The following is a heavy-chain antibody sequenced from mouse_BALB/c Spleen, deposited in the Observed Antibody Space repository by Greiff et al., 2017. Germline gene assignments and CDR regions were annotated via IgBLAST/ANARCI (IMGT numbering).Heavy chain of an antibody. CDR2: IWSGGST. CDR3: ARNSADYYGSSSYFDY. D-gene: IGHD1-1*01. J-gene: IGHJ2*01. V-gene: IGHV2-4-1*01. Sequence: VKVVESGPGLVQPSQSLSITCTVSGFSLTSYGVHWVRQSPGKGLEWLGVIWSGGSTDYNAAFISRLSISKDNSKSQVFFKMNSLQADDTAIYYCARNSADYYGSSSYFDYWGQGTTLTVSS. CDR1: GFSLTSYG.